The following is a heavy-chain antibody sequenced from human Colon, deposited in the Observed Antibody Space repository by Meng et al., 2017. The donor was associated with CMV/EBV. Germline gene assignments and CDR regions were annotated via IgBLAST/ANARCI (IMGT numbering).Heavy chain of an antibody. D-gene: IGHD4-11*01. V-gene: IGHV3-30*04. CDR2: ISYDGSNK. J-gene: IGHJ4*02. CDR3: AREGYSNFDY. Sequence: GGSLRLSCAASGFTFSSYAMHWVRQAPGKGLEWVAVISYDGSNKYYADSVKGRFNISRDNSKNTLWLQMHSLRPEDTALYYCAREGYSNFDYWGQGTLVTVSS. CDR1: GFTFSSYA.